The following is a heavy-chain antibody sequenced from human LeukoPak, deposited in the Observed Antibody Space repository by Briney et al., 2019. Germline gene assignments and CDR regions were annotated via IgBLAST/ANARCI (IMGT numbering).Heavy chain of an antibody. Sequence: SETLSLTCTVSGGSISSYYWSWIRQPAGKGLEWIGRIYTSGSTNYNPSLKSRVTMSVDASKNQFSLKPSSVTAADTAVYYCARACIVGATCGAFDIWGQGTMVTVSS. V-gene: IGHV4-4*07. CDR3: ARACIVGATCGAFDI. CDR1: GGSISSYY. J-gene: IGHJ3*02. CDR2: IYTSGST. D-gene: IGHD1-26*01.